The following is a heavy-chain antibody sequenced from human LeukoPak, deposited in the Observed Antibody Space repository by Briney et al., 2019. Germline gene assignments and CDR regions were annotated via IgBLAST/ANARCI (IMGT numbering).Heavy chain of an antibody. D-gene: IGHD3-9*01. CDR3: TRKPAYEILTGLYYYYGMDV. J-gene: IGHJ6*02. CDR1: GGTCSSYA. CDR2: ILPIFGTA. V-gene: IGHV1-69*01. Sequence: GASVKVSCKASGGTCSSYAISWVRQAPGHCLEWMGGILPIFGTANYAQKFQGRVTITADESTSTAYMELSSLRSEDTAVYFFTRKPAYEILTGLYYYYGMDVWGQGTTVTVSS.